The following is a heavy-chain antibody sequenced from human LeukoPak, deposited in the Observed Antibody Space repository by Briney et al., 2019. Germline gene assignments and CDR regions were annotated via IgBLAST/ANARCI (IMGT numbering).Heavy chain of an antibody. CDR2: IYPGDSDT. D-gene: IGHD6-25*01. J-gene: IGHJ4*02. Sequence: GESLRISCKGSGYSLTTYWIGWVRQMPGKGLEWMGIIYPGDSDTRYSPSFQGQVTISADKSISTACLQWSSLKASDTAMYYCARHSGLAAAADYWGRGTLVTVSS. CDR3: ARHSGLAAAADY. CDR1: GYSLTTYW. V-gene: IGHV5-51*01.